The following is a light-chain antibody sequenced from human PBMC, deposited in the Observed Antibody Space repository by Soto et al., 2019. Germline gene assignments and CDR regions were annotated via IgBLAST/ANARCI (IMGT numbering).Light chain of an antibody. J-gene: IGLJ1*01. CDR1: SSDVGGYNY. Sequence: QSALTQPRSVSGSPGQSVTISCTGTSSDVGGYNYVSWYQQHTGKAPKLMIYDVSKRPSGVPDRFSGSKSGNTASLTISGLQADDEADYYCCSYAGSYTYGFGTGTKLTVL. CDR3: CSYAGSYTYG. V-gene: IGLV2-11*01. CDR2: DVS.